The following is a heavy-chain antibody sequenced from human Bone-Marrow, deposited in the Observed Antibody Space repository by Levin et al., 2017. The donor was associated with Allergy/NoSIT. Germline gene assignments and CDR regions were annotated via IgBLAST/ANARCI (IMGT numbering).Heavy chain of an antibody. D-gene: IGHD6-19*01. CDR1: EIAVSSNY. V-gene: IGHV3-53*01. Sequence: GESLKISCEASEIAVSSNYMSWVRQAPGKGLEWVSLIYSGGSTYYADSVKGRFSISRDNSKNTLYLQMNSLRAEDTAVYYCARETVAGNYYYYMDVWGKGTTVTVSS. J-gene: IGHJ6*03. CDR2: IYSGGST. CDR3: ARETVAGNYYYYMDV.